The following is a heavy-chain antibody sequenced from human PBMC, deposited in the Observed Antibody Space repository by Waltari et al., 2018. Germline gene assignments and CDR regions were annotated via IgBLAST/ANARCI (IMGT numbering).Heavy chain of an antibody. D-gene: IGHD2-15*01. CDR2: IYHSGGT. CDR1: GYSISSGYY. J-gene: IGHJ4*02. CDR3: ARHGYCSGGSCYSSDY. V-gene: IGHV4-38-2*01. Sequence: QVQLQESGPGLVKPSETLSLTCAVSGYSISSGYYWGWIRQPPGKGLEWIGSIYHSGGTYYNPALKSRVTISVDTSKNQFSLKLSSVTAADTAVYYCARHGYCSGGSCYSSDYWGQGTLVTVSS.